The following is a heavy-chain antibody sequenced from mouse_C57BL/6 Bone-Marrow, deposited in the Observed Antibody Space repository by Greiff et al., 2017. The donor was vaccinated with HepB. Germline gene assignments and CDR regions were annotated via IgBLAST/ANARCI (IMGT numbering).Heavy chain of an antibody. J-gene: IGHJ1*03. V-gene: IGHV5-4*01. Sequence: EVKVVESGGGLVKPGGSLKLSCAASGFTFSSYAMSWVRQTPEKRLEWVATISDGGSYTYYPDNVKGRFTISRDNAKNNLYLQMSHLKSEDTAMYYWARDNYGRVFYWYFDVWGTGTTGTVSS. D-gene: IGHD1-1*01. CDR1: GFTFSSYA. CDR3: ARDNYGRVFYWYFDV. CDR2: ISDGGSYT.